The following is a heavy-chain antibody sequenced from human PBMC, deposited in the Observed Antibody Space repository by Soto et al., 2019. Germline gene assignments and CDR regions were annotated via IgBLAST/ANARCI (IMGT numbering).Heavy chain of an antibody. V-gene: IGHV4-4*07. Sequence: SETLSLTCTVSGGSISGHSWVWIRQPAGKGLEWIGHIYPSGSTSYNPSLRSRVTMSLDTSTNKIFLNLASVTAADTAVFYCVRGRSYSVYDFWGPGTLVTVSS. CDR1: GGSISGHS. CDR3: VRGRSYSVYDF. CDR2: IYPSGST. D-gene: IGHD5-12*01. J-gene: IGHJ4*02.